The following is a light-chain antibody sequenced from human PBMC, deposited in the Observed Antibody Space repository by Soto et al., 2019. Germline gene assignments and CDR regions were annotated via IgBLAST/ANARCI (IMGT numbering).Light chain of an antibody. V-gene: IGLV2-23*02. CDR1: TSDVGI. CDR3: CSFGGSGYV. CDR2: EVT. Sequence: QSALTQPASVSGAPGQSITISCSGTTSDVGIVSWYQHHPCKAPKLMIHEVTKRPSGVSDRFSGSKSGNSASLTISGLQVEDEADYFCCSFGGSGYVFGTGTKVTVL. J-gene: IGLJ1*01.